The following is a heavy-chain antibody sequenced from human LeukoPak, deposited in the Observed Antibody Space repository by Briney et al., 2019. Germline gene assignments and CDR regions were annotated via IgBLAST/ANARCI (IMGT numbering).Heavy chain of an antibody. CDR2: INHSGST. D-gene: IGHD6-6*01. CDR3: ARWSRSSSWATSYYYGMDV. J-gene: IGHJ6*02. Sequence: PSETLSLTCAFYGGSFSGYYWSWIRQPPCKGLEWIGEINHSGSTNYNPSLKSRVTISVDTSKNQVSLKLSSVTAEDTAVYYCARWSRSSSWATSYYYGMDVWGQGTTVTV. CDR1: GGSFSGYY. V-gene: IGHV4-34*01.